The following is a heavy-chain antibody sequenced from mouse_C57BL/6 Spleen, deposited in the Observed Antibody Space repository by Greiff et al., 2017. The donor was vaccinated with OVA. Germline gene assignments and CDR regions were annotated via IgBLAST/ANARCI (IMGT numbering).Heavy chain of an antibody. V-gene: IGHV1-82*01. J-gene: IGHJ2*01. CDR1: GYAFSSSW. Sequence: VKLMESGPELVKPGASVKISCKASGYAFSSSWMNWVKQRPGKGLEWIGRIYPGDGDTNYNGKFKGKATLTADKSSSTDYMQLSSLTSEDSAVYCCARSNYGSSTAYWGQGTTLTVSS. D-gene: IGHD1-1*01. CDR2: IYPGDGDT. CDR3: ARSNYGSSTAY.